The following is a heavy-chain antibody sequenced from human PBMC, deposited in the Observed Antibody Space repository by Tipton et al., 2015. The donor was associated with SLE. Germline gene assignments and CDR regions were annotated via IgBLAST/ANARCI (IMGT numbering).Heavy chain of an antibody. V-gene: IGHV4-34*01. J-gene: IGHJ6*03. CDR3: ASKYSSPYYYYYYMDV. Sequence: TLSLTCAVYGGSFSGYYWSWIRQPPGKGLEWIGEINHSGSTNYNPSLKSRVTISVDTSKNQFSLKLSSVTAADTAVYYCASKYSSPYYYYYYMDVWGKGTTVTVSS. CDR1: GGSFSGYY. CDR2: INHSGST. D-gene: IGHD6-6*01.